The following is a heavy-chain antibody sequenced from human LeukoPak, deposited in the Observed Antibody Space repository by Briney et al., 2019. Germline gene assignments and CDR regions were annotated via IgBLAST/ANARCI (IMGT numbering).Heavy chain of an antibody. CDR1: GFTFDDYA. Sequence: PGRSLRLSCAASGFTFDDYAMHSVRQPPGKGLEWVSGISWNSGSIGYADSVKGRFTISRDNAKNSLYLQMNSLRAEDTALYYCPKDIGIVVVPAASRSDYYYGMDVWGQGTTVTVSS. CDR3: PKDIGIVVVPAASRSDYYYGMDV. D-gene: IGHD2-2*01. CDR2: ISWNSGSI. J-gene: IGHJ6*02. V-gene: IGHV3-9*01.